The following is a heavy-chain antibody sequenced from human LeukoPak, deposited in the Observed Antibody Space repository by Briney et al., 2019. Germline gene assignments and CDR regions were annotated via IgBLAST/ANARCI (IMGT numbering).Heavy chain of an antibody. D-gene: IGHD2-8*01. J-gene: IGHJ5*02. CDR3: ARWGGVQFDP. V-gene: IGHV1-2*02. CDR1: GYTFIDYY. Sequence: GASVKVSCKASGYTFIDYYMNWVRQAPGQGLEWMGWINPNSGGTNYAQKFQGRVTMTRDTSISTAYMELTSLTSDDTAVYYCARWGGVQFDPWGQGTLVTVSS. CDR2: INPNSGGT.